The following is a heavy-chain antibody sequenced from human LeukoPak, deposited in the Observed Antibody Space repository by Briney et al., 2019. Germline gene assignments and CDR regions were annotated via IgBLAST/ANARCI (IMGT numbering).Heavy chain of an antibody. V-gene: IGHV3-23*01. CDR2: ISGSGTTT. D-gene: IGHD3-22*01. Sequence: HAGGSLRLSCAASGFIFSSYAMTWVRQAPGRGLEWLPTISGSGTTTYYVDSVKGRFTISRDNSKNTLYLQMNSLRAEDTAVYYCATLGVTMMRGYGYWGQGTLVTVSS. CDR3: ATLGVTMMRGYGY. CDR1: GFIFSSYA. J-gene: IGHJ4*02.